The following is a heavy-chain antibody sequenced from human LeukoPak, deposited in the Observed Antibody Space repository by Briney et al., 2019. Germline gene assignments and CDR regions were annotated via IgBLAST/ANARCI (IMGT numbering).Heavy chain of an antibody. CDR2: ISSSSTI. V-gene: IGHV3-48*04. CDR1: GFTFSSYS. J-gene: IGHJ4*02. CDR3: ARDLYDSSGR. Sequence: GGSLRLSCAASGFTFSSYSMNWVRQAPGKGLEWVSYISSSSTIYYADSVKGRFTISRDNAKNSLYLQMNSLRAEDTAVYYCARDLYDSSGRWGQGTLVIVSS. D-gene: IGHD3-22*01.